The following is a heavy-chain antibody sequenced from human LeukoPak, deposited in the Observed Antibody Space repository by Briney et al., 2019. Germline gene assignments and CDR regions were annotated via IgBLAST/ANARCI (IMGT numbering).Heavy chain of an antibody. V-gene: IGHV4-4*08. Sequence: VKPSETLSLTCTVSGDSISLYYWSWIRQPPGKGLEWIGYIYSSETTNYKPSLKSRVTISADTSKNQISLKLTSVTAADTAIYYCARRNDFHIWGQGTMVTVSS. J-gene: IGHJ3*02. CDR2: IYSSETT. CDR3: ARRNDFHI. CDR1: GDSISLYY.